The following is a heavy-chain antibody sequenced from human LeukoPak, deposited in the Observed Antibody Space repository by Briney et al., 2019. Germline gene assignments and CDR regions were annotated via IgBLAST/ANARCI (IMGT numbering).Heavy chain of an antibody. CDR1: GFTFSSYS. Sequence: GGSLRLSCAASGFTFSSYSMNWVRQAPGKGLEWVSAISGSGGSTYYADSVKGRFTISRDNSKNTLYLQMNSLRAEDTAVYYCAKLGGYSYGYPTPHYAWGQGTLVTVSS. V-gene: IGHV3-23*01. J-gene: IGHJ4*02. CDR2: ISGSGGST. CDR3: AKLGGYSYGYPTPHYA. D-gene: IGHD5-18*01.